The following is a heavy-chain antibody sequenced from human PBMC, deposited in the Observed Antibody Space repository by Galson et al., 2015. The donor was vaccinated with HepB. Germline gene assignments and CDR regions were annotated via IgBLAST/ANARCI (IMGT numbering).Heavy chain of an antibody. D-gene: IGHD6-13*01. J-gene: IGHJ6*02. Sequence: SVKVSCKASGYTFTGYYMHWVRQAPGQGLEWMGWINPNSGGTNYAQKFQGWVTMTRDTSISTAYMELSRLRSDDTAVYYCARDKPIWQQLVPPEDYYYYGMDVWGQGTTVTVSS. CDR3: ARDKPIWQQLVPPEDYYYYGMDV. CDR1: GYTFTGYY. CDR2: INPNSGGT. V-gene: IGHV1-2*04.